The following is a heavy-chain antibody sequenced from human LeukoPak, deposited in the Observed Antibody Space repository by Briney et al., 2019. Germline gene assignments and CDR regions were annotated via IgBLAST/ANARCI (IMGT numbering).Heavy chain of an antibody. D-gene: IGHD1-1*01. CDR1: RFTLSSYW. V-gene: IGHV3-33*08. CDR3: ARDHSGTQDY. J-gene: IGHJ4*02. CDR2: IWDDGSNE. Sequence: GGSLRLSCAASRFTLSSYWMHWVRQAPGKGLEWVAVIWDDGSNEYYADSVKGRFTIFRDNRRNTLYLQMNSLRAEDTAVYSCARDHSGTQDYWGQGTLVTVSS.